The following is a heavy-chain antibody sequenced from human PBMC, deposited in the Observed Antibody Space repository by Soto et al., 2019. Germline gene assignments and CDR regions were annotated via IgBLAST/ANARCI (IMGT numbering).Heavy chain of an antibody. D-gene: IGHD1-26*01. J-gene: IGHJ4*02. V-gene: IGHV3-30*18. CDR1: GFTFSSYG. Sequence: QVQLVESGGGVVQPGRSLRLSCAASGFTFSSYGMHWVRQAPGKGLEWVAIISYDGSNTYYADSVKGRFTISRDNSKNTMYLRMNSLRAGVTSGYYCAKEGGLSGSYDIASSCYFDYWGQGTPVTVSS. CDR2: ISYDGSNT. CDR3: AKEGGLSGSYDIASSCYFDY.